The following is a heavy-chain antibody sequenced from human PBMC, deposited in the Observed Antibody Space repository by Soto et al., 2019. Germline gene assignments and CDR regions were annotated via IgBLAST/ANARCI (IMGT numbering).Heavy chain of an antibody. CDR1: GFTFSSYG. J-gene: IGHJ4*02. CDR3: AXDAAPRITMIVVVGYFDY. Sequence: GGSLRLSCAASGFTFSSYGMHWVRQAPGKGLEWVAVISYDGSNKYYADSVKGRFTISRDNSKNTLYLQMNSLRAEDTAVYYCAXDAAPRITMIVVVGYFDYWGQGTLVTVSS. V-gene: IGHV3-30*18. D-gene: IGHD3-22*01. CDR2: ISYDGSNK.